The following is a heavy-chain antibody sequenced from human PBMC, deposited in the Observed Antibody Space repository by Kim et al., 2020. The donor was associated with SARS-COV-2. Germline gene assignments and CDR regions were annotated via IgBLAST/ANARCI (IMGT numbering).Heavy chain of an antibody. CDR3: ARLPRYCSSTSCYTSEVIFDY. D-gene: IGHD2-2*02. V-gene: IGHV4-59*08. J-gene: IGHJ4*02. CDR1: GGSISSYY. CDR2: IYYSGST. Sequence: SETLSLTCTVSGGSISSYYWSWIRQPPGKGLEWIGYIYYSGSTNYNPSLKSRVTISVDTSKNQFSLKLSSVTAADTAVYYCARLPRYCSSTSCYTSEVIFDYWGQGTLVTVSS.